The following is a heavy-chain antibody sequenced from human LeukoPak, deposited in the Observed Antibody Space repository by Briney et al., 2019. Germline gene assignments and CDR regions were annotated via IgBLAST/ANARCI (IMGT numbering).Heavy chain of an antibody. Sequence: SVKVSCKASGGTFSSYAISWVRQAPGQGLEWMGRIIPILGIANYAQKFQGRVTMTRDTSTSTVYMELSSLRSEDTAVYYCASGEAYYDFWSGYKAFDYWGQGTLVTVSS. CDR2: IIPILGIA. CDR1: GGTFSSYA. D-gene: IGHD3-3*01. CDR3: ASGEAYYDFWSGYKAFDY. V-gene: IGHV1-69*04. J-gene: IGHJ4*02.